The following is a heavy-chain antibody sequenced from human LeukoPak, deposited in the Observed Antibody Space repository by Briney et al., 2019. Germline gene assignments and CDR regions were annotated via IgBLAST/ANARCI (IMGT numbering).Heavy chain of an antibody. Sequence: GGSLIFSCAASGFTSSSYGRNWVRQAPGKGLEWVSSISSSSSYIYYADSVKGRFTISRDNAKNSLYLQMNSLRAEDTAVYYCARDRSDGSGSYYSFDYWGQGTLVTVSS. J-gene: IGHJ4*02. CDR1: GFTSSSYG. D-gene: IGHD3-10*01. CDR3: ARDRSDGSGSYYSFDY. V-gene: IGHV3-21*01. CDR2: ISSSSSYI.